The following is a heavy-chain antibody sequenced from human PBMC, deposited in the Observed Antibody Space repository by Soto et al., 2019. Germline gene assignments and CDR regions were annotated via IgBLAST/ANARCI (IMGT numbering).Heavy chain of an antibody. CDR1: GFTFSSYS. CDR3: ASSVECSTTSCLR. D-gene: IGHD2-2*01. V-gene: IGHV3-48*01. Sequence: EVQLVESGGGLVQPGGSLRLSCAASGFTFSSYSMNWVRQAPGSGPEWVSYISSSSNSIYYADSVKGRFTISRDNAKNTRHVQNNSLRAEDPAVYYCASSVECSTTSCLRWGQGTLVTVSS. CDR2: ISSSSNSI. J-gene: IGHJ4*02.